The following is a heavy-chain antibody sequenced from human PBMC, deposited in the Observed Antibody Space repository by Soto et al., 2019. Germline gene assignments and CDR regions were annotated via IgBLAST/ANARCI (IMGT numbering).Heavy chain of an antibody. CDR3: ARDYGGNSGEYYFDY. CDR1: GGTFSSYA. V-gene: IGHV1-69*13. D-gene: IGHD4-17*01. CDR2: IIPIFGTA. Sequence: SVKVSCKASGGTFSSYAISWVRQAPGQGLEWMGGIIPIFGTANYAQKFQGRVTITADESTSTAYMELSSLRSEDTAVYYCARDYGGNSGEYYFDYWGQGTLVTVSS. J-gene: IGHJ4*02.